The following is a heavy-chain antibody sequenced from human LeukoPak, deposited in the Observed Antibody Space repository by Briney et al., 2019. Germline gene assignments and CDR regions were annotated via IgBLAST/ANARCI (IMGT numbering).Heavy chain of an antibody. CDR2: ISSSGSTI. Sequence: GGSLRLSCAASGFTFSSYEMNWVRQAPGTGLEWVSYISSSGSTIYYADSVKGRFTVSRDSAKNSLYLQMNSLRAEDTALYYCTRELHLEPHSFDIGGQGTMVTVSS. V-gene: IGHV3-48*03. CDR3: TRELHLEPHSFDI. CDR1: GFTFSSYE. J-gene: IGHJ3*02. D-gene: IGHD1-1*01.